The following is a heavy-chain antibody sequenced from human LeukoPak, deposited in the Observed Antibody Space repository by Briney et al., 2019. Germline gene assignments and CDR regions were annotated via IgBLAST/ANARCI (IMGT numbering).Heavy chain of an antibody. CDR1: AYTFTGYY. CDR3: ASPDYYGSGSYRFDP. Sequence: ASVTVSCKASAYTFTGYYMHWVRQAPGQGLEWMGWINPNNGATKYAQKFQGRVTMTSDTSISTAYMQLSSLTSDDTAVYYCASPDYYGSGSYRFDPWGQGTMATVSS. CDR2: INPNNGAT. D-gene: IGHD3-10*01. J-gene: IGHJ5*02. V-gene: IGHV1-2*02.